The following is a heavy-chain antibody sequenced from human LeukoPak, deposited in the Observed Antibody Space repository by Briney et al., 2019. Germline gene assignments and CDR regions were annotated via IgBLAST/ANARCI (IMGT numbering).Heavy chain of an antibody. D-gene: IGHD2-2*01. V-gene: IGHV4-59*01. CDR3: ARDGGGTSRPFDH. CDR2: IYYSGST. CDR1: GGSLSSYY. Sequence: PSETLSLTCTVSGGSLSSYYWSWIRQPPGKGLQWIGNIYYSGSTSYNPSLKSRVTMSVDTSKNQFSLEVSSVTAADTAVYYCARDGGGTSRPFDHWGQGTPVTVSS. J-gene: IGHJ5*02.